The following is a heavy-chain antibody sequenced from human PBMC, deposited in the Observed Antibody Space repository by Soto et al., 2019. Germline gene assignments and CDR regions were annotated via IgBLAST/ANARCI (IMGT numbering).Heavy chain of an antibody. Sequence: WWSLRLSCSASVFSCGSYDMSWVRQTPGKGLEWVSAISDNGGGTYHAESVQGRFTISRDNSKNTLTLQMDSLRVDDTAIYYCVRGGTKFYDWGQGTLVTVSS. CDR1: VFSCGSYD. D-gene: IGHD1-7*01. V-gene: IGHV3-23*01. CDR2: ISDNGGGT. CDR3: VRGGTKFYD. J-gene: IGHJ4*02.